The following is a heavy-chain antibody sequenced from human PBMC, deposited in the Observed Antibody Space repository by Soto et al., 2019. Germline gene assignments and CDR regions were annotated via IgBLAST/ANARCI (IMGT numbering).Heavy chain of an antibody. CDR3: ARARKGSGSDYYYHYGMDV. D-gene: IGHD3-3*01. J-gene: IGHJ6*04. Sequence: SETLSLTCTVSGGSISSYYWNWIRQSPGKGLEWIASLDYSGTTNYNPSLKSRITTSVDPSKKQFSLKMRSVTAADTAVYYCARARKGSGSDYYYHYGMDVWGKGTTVTVSS. CDR2: LDYSGTT. CDR1: GGSISSYY. V-gene: IGHV4-59*01.